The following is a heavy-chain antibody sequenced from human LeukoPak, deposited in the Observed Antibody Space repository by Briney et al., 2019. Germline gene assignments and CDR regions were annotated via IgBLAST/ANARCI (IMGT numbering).Heavy chain of an antibody. CDR3: AKDRGYCSSTSCLLFWFDP. CDR1: GFTLSSYG. J-gene: IGHJ5*02. Sequence: GGTLRLSCAASGFTLSSYGMSWVRQAPGKGLEWVSAISGSGGSTYYADSVKGRFTISRDNSKNTLYLQMNSLRAEDTAVYYCAKDRGYCSSTSCLLFWFDPWGQGTLVTVSS. CDR2: ISGSGGST. V-gene: IGHV3-23*01. D-gene: IGHD2-2*01.